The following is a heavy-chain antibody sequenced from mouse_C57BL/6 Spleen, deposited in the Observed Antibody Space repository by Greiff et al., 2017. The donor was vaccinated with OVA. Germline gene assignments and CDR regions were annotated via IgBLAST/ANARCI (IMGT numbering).Heavy chain of an antibody. Sequence: VQLQQSGAELVKPGASVKISCKASGYAFSSYWMNWVKQRPGKGLEWIGQIYPGDGDTNYNGKFKGKATLTADKSSSTAYMQLSSLTSEDSAVYFCARSEDGYSFFAYWGQGTLVTVSA. CDR1: GYAFSSYW. V-gene: IGHV1-80*01. D-gene: IGHD2-3*01. CDR3: ARSEDGYSFFAY. J-gene: IGHJ3*01. CDR2: IYPGDGDT.